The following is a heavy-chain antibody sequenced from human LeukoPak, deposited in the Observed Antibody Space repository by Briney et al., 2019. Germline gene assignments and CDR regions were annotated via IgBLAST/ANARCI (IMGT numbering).Heavy chain of an antibody. Sequence: SETLSLTCTVSGGSISTSNYYWGWIRQPPGKGLEWIGSIYHNGVTFSNASLRSRLSISVDTSKNQFSLRLSSVTAADTAVYYCGRSYHDDAWAAFDMWGQGTVVTISS. CDR2: IYHNGVT. D-gene: IGHD2-2*01. J-gene: IGHJ3*02. V-gene: IGHV4-39*07. CDR3: GRSYHDDAWAAFDM. CDR1: GGSISTSNYY.